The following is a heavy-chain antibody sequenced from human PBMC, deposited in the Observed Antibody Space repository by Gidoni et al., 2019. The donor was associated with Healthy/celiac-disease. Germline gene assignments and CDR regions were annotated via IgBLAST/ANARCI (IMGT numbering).Heavy chain of an antibody. J-gene: IGHJ6*03. D-gene: IGHD2-2*01. CDR3: ARDKTGHCSSTSCYYYMDV. CDR1: GFTVSSNY. Sequence: EVQLVESGGGLIQPGGSLRLSCAASGFTVSSNYMSWGRQAPGKGLEWVSVIYSGGSTDYADSVKGRFTISRDNSKNTLYLQRNSLRAEDTAGYYCARDKTGHCSSTSCYYYMDVWGKGTTVTVSS. V-gene: IGHV3-53*01. CDR2: IYSGGST.